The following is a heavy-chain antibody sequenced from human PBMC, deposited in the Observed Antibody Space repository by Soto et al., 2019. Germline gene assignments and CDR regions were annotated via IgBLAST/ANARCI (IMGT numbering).Heavy chain of an antibody. CDR2: VFSSGST. CDR3: ARVAFSYFGVDV. Sequence: SETLSLTCSVPGGAISSYYWSWVRQPAGKGLEWIGRVFSSGSTNYNASLKSRVTMSIDTSKNEVSLTLRSVTAADTAVYYCARVAFSYFGVDVWVPGTTVTVSS. J-gene: IGHJ6*02. CDR1: GGAISSYY. D-gene: IGHD3-3*02. V-gene: IGHV4-4*07.